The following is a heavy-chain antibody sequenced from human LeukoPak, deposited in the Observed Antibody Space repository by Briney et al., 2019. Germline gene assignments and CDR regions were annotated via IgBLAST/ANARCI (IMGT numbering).Heavy chain of an antibody. V-gene: IGHV5-51*01. CDR2: IYPGDSDT. Sequence: GESLKISCKGSGYRFTTYWIGWVRQMPGKGLEWMGIIYPGDSDTRYSPSFQGQVTISADKSISTAYLQWSSLKASDTAMYYCARLGVVPAAITSAEYFQHWGQGTLVTVSS. CDR3: ARLGVVPAAITSAEYFQH. J-gene: IGHJ1*01. CDR1: GYRFTTYW. D-gene: IGHD2-2*02.